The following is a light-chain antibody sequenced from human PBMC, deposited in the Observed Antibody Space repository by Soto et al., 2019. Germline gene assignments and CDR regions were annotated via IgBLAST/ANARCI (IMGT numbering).Light chain of an antibody. Sequence: DIQMTQSPSTLSASIGDRVTITCRASQSISSWLAWYQQKPGKAPKLLSYMASNLQSGVPSRFSGSGSGTEFNLGVSSLQPDDFATYYCQHYNDYSRIFGQGTKVELK. CDR2: MAS. CDR1: QSISSW. CDR3: QHYNDYSRI. V-gene: IGKV1-5*03. J-gene: IGKJ1*01.